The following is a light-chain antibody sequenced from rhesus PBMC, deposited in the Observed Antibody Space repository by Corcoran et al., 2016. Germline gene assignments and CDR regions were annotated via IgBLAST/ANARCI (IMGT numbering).Light chain of an antibody. CDR3: QQHNSYPWT. Sequence: DIQMTQSPSSLSASVGDTVTITCRASQGISNYLAWYQQTPGKAPKPLIYYESNLESGVPSRFSGTGSSTDFTLTISSLQPEDFATYYCQQHNSYPWTFGQGTKVEIK. J-gene: IGKJ1*01. V-gene: IGKV1S14*01. CDR2: YES. CDR1: QGISNY.